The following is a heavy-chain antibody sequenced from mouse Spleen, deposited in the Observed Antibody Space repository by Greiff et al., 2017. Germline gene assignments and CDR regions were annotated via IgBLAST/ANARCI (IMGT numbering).Heavy chain of an antibody. D-gene: IGHD2-14*01. CDR1: GYTFTDYN. CDR3: ARLGAYYRYDDWFAY. Sequence: EVQLQQSGPELVKPGASVKMSCKASGYTFTDYNMHWVKQSHGKSLEWIGYINPNNGGTSYNQKFKGKATLTVNKSSSTAYMELRSLTSEDSAVYYCARLGAYYRYDDWFAYWGQGTLVTVSA. J-gene: IGHJ3*01. V-gene: IGHV1-22*01. CDR2: INPNNGGT.